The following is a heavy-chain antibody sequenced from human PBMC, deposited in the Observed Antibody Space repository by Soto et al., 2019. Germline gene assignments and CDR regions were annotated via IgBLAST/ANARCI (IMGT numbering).Heavy chain of an antibody. V-gene: IGHV3-30*04. D-gene: IGHD3-22*01. J-gene: IGHJ5*01. Sequence: PWGSLRLSCTVSGFPFNSYALHLVRQSPGKELEWVAVISSDGRNKNYAASVKGRFTISRENSKNTMSLEMDSLQPGDTAIYYCVREGYSSDNSIQWVDPWGQG. CDR1: GFPFNSYA. CDR2: ISSDGRNK. CDR3: VREGYSSDNSIQWVDP.